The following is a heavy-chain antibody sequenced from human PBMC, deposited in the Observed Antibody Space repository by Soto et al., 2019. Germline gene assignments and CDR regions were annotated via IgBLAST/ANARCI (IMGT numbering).Heavy chain of an antibody. V-gene: IGHV4-59*01. CDR1: GGSISSYY. D-gene: IGHD6-6*01. J-gene: IGHJ5*02. CDR2: IYYSGST. Sequence: PSETLSLTCTVSGGSISSYYWSWIRQPPGKGLEWIGYIYYSGSTNYNPSLKRRVTISVDTSKNQFSLKLSSVTAADTAVYYCARGPIYSSSSSWFDPWGQGTLVTVSS. CDR3: ARGPIYSSSSSWFDP.